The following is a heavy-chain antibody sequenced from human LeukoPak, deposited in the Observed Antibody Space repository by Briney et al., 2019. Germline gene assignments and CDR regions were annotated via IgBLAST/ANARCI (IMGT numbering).Heavy chain of an antibody. V-gene: IGHV3-48*02. CDR3: AREPYSGSSRPLDF. J-gene: IGHJ4*02. CDR2: ISSDSSTI. D-gene: IGHD1-26*01. Sequence: GGSLRLSCAASGFTFSSHSLNWVRQAPEKGLEWVSFISSDSSTIFYVDYVKGRFTISRDNGKNSLYLQMNSLRDEDTAVYYCAREPYSGSSRPLDFWGQGTLVTVSS. CDR1: GFTFSSHS.